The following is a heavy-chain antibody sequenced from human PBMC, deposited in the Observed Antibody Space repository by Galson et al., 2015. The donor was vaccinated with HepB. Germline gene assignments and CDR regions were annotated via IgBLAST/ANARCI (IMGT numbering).Heavy chain of an antibody. CDR2: IDPSDSYT. Sequence: QSGAEVKKPGESLRISCKGSGYSFTSYWINWVRQMPGKGLELMGRIDPSDSYTKYSPSFQGRVTISADKSINTAYLQWSSLKASDTAMYYCARSPKYNYGQTLGYWGQGTLVTVSS. CDR1: GYSFTSYW. J-gene: IGHJ4*02. D-gene: IGHD5-18*01. V-gene: IGHV5-10-1*01. CDR3: ARSPKYNYGQTLGY.